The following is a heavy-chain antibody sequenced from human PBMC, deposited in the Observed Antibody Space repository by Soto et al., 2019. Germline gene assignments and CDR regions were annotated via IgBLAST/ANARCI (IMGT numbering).Heavy chain of an antibody. Sequence: QVQLVQSGADVKKPGASVKVSCKASGYTFTSYAMHWVRQAPGQRLEWMGWINPGNGNTKYSQKFQGRVTITRDTPARTAAMGLSSRRSGDTGVYYCARGGLALMDVWGEGTTVTVSS. CDR2: INPGNGNT. D-gene: IGHD3-16*01. CDR3: ARGGLALMDV. CDR1: GYTFTSYA. V-gene: IGHV1-3*01. J-gene: IGHJ6*01.